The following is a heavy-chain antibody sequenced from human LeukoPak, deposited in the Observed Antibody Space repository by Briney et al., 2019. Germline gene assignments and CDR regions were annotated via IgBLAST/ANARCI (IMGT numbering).Heavy chain of an antibody. J-gene: IGHJ5*02. CDR3: AKSSPYYYDSSGYYGDYNWFDP. CDR1: GFTFSSDA. CDR2: ISGSGGST. D-gene: IGHD3-22*01. V-gene: IGHV3-23*01. Sequence: GGSLRLSCAASGFTFSSDAMSWVRQAPGKGLEWVSAISGSGGSTYYADSVKGRFTISRDNSKNTLYLQMNSLRAEDTAVYYCAKSSPYYYDSSGYYGDYNWFDPWGQGTLVTVSS.